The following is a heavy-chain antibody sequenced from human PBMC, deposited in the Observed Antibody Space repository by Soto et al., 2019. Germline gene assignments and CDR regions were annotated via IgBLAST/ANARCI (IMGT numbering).Heavy chain of an antibody. CDR3: ARTYCGGDCYFDFDY. CDR2: INAGNGNT. CDR1: GYTFTSYA. Sequence: ASVKVSCTASGYTFTSYAMHWVRQAPGQRLEWMGWINAGNGNTKYSQKFQGRVTITRDTSASTAYMKLSSLRSEDTAVYYCARTYCGGDCYFDFDYWGQGTLVTVSS. D-gene: IGHD2-21*02. V-gene: IGHV1-3*01. J-gene: IGHJ4*02.